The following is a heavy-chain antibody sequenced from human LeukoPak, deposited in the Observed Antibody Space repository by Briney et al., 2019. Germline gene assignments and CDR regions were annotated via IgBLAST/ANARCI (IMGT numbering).Heavy chain of an antibody. D-gene: IGHD5-18*01. J-gene: IGHJ6*03. V-gene: IGHV1-2*02. CDR3: ASGLSSLFSFGAALDYYMDV. CDR1: GYTFTNHY. CDR2: INPHSGDT. Sequence: EASVKVSCKASGYTFTNHYMHWVRQARGQGLEWMGWINPHSGDTNYAQKFQGRVIMTRDTSISTAYMELSSLRSDGTAMYYCASGLSSLFSFGAALDYYMDVWGKGTPVTASS.